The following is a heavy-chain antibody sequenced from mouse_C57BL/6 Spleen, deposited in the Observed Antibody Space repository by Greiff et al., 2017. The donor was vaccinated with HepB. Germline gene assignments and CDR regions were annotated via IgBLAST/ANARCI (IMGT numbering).Heavy chain of an antibody. CDR1: GFNIKDDY. CDR2: IDPENGDT. Sequence: EVQLQESGAELVRPGASVKLSCTASGFNIKDDYMHWVKQRPEQGLEWIGWIDPENGDTEYASKFQGKATIPAATSSNTAYLQLSSLTSEDTAVYYCTRGFAYWGQGTLVTVSA. J-gene: IGHJ3*01. CDR3: TRGFAY. V-gene: IGHV14-4*01.